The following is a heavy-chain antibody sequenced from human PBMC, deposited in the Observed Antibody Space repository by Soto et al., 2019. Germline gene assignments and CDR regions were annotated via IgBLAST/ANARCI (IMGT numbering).Heavy chain of an antibody. CDR1: GYTFTTYD. CDR3: TREAAAGTFQD. D-gene: IGHD6-25*01. CDR2: MNPNNHNT. J-gene: IGHJ1*01. Sequence: QVQLVQSGAEVKKPGASVKVSCKASGYTFTTYDINWVRQAPGQGLEWMGWMNPNNHNTGYAQKFQGRVTLTRNTSTSTAYMELSSLRSDDTAVYYCTREAAAGTFQDWGQGTLVTVSS. V-gene: IGHV1-8*01.